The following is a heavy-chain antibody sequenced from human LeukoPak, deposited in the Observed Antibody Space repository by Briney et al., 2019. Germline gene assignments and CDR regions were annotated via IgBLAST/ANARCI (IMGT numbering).Heavy chain of an antibody. CDR2: IYPGESDA. J-gene: IGHJ4*02. CDR1: GYSTTYW. V-gene: IGHV5-51*01. Sequence: GEALKIFFNTSGYSTTYWIGWVRQMRWKGLEWMVVIYPGESDARYSPSFEGQVTISADKSTNTAYLQWSSLEASDTAMYYCARSNDYVFDYWGQGTLVTVSS. CDR3: ARSNDYVFDY. D-gene: IGHD4-17*01.